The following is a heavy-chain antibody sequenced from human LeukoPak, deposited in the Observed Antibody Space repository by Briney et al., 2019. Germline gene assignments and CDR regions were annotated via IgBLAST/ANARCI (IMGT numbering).Heavy chain of an antibody. Sequence: SQTLSLTCTVSGGSISSGSYSWTWIRQPPGKGLEWIGYIFYSGSTYYSPSLKSRVTISVDTSKNQFSLKLSSVTAADTAVYYCASSNYDIVVVPAAMPDYWGQGTLVTVSS. CDR2: IFYSGST. D-gene: IGHD2-2*01. CDR1: GGSISSGSYS. CDR3: ASSNYDIVVVPAAMPDY. V-gene: IGHV4-30-4*01. J-gene: IGHJ4*02.